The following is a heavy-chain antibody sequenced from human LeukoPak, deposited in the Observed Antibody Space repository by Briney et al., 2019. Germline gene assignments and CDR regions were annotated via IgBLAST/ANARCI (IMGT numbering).Heavy chain of an antibody. CDR3: ARDPVEVGATFHVDY. D-gene: IGHD1-26*01. J-gene: IGHJ4*02. Sequence: GRSLRLSCAASGFTFSSYAMLWVRHPPAKGLELVAIIRYDGNNKYYEDSVKGRLTIFRVTSKSTLYLQMNTLRADDSAVYYCARDPVEVGATFHVDYWGQGTLVTVSS. CDR1: GFTFSSYA. V-gene: IGHV3-33*08. CDR2: IRYDGNNK.